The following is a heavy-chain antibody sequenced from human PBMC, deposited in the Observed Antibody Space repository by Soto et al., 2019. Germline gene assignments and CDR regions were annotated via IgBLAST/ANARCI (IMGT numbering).Heavy chain of an antibody. CDR3: ARANDFWSGYSRTPLAPPSV. J-gene: IGHJ6*02. CDR1: GFTVSSNY. CDR2: IYSGGST. D-gene: IGHD3-3*01. Sequence: SGGSLRLSCAASGFTVSSNYMSWVRQAPGKGLEWVSVIYSGGSTYYADSVKGRFTISRDNSKNTLYLQMNSLRAEDTAVYYCARANDFWSGYSRTPLAPPSVWGQGTTVTVSS. V-gene: IGHV3-53*01.